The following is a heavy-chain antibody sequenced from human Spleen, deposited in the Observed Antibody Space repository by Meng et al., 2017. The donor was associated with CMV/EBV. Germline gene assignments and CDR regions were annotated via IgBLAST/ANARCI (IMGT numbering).Heavy chain of an antibody. CDR3: ARRGASMVSSYNWFDP. CDR2: IIPIFGTA. V-gene: IGHV1-69*06. CDR1: GGTFSSYA. Sequence: SVKVSCKASGGTFSSYAISWVRQAPGQGLEWMGRIIPIFGTANYAQKFQARVTFTADKSTSTAYMELSSLRSEDTAVYYCARRGASMVSSYNWFDPWGQGTLVTVS. D-gene: IGHD3-10*01. J-gene: IGHJ5*02.